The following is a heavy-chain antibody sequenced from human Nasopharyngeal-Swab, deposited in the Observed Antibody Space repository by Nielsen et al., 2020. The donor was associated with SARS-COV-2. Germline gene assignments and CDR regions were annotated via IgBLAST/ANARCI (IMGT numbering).Heavy chain of an antibody. J-gene: IGHJ4*02. CDR3: TSRNPETGSY. CDR2: IRSKANSYAT. CDR1: GFTFSGSA. V-gene: IGHV3-73*01. D-gene: IGHD1-14*01. Sequence: GGSLRLSWAASGFTFSGSAMHWVRQASGKGLEWVGRIRSKANSYATAYAASVKGRFTISRDDSKNTAYLQMNSLKTEDTAVYYCTSRNPETGSYWGQGTLVTVSS.